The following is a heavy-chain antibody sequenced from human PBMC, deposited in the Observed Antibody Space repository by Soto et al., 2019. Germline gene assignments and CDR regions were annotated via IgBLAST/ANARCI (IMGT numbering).Heavy chain of an antibody. D-gene: IGHD1-1*01. J-gene: IGHJ6*02. CDR3: ARQTATHYYYYYGMDV. V-gene: IGHV5-51*01. CDR1: GYSFTSYW. Sequence: GESLKISCKGSGYSFTSYWIGWVRQMPGKGLEWMGIIYPGDSDTRYSPSFQGQVTISADKSISTAYPQWSSLKASDTAMYYCARQTATHYYYYYGMDVWGQGTTVTVS. CDR2: IYPGDSDT.